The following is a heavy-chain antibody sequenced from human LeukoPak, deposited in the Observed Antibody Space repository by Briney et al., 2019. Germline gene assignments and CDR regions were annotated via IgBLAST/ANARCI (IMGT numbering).Heavy chain of an antibody. CDR3: ARPNEYYYYGMDV. CDR1: GGSISSYY. CDR2: IYYSGST. Sequence: PSETLSLTCTVSGGSISSYYWSWLRQPPGKGLEWIGYIYYSGSTNYNPSLKSRVTISVDTSKNQFSLKLSSVTAADTAVYYCARPNEYYYYGMDVWGQGTTVTVSS. V-gene: IGHV4-59*08. J-gene: IGHJ6*02.